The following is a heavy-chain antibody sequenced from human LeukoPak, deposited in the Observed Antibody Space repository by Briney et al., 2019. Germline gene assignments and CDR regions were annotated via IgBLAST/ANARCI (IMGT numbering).Heavy chain of an antibody. Sequence: SETLSLTCTVSGGSISSGSYYWSWIRQPAGKGLEWIGRIYTSGSTNYNPSLKSRVTISVDTSKNQFSLKLSSVTAADTAVYYCARGGVGYYYYYYGMDVWGQGTTVTVSS. CDR1: GGSISSGSYY. CDR3: ARGGVGYYYYYYGMDV. CDR2: IYTSGST. V-gene: IGHV4-61*02. D-gene: IGHD2-15*01. J-gene: IGHJ6*02.